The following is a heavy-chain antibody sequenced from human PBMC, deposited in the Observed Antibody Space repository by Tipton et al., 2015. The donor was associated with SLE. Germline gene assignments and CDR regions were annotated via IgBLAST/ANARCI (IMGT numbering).Heavy chain of an antibody. Sequence: TLSLTCTVSGYSISSGYYWSWIRQPPGKGLEWIGEINHNISINYNPSLKSRVTISLDTSKNQFSLKLSSVTAADTAVYYCARHSPNWFDPWGQGMLVTVSS. CDR2: INHNISI. J-gene: IGHJ5*02. V-gene: IGHV4-38-2*02. CDR1: GYSISSGYY. CDR3: ARHSPNWFDP.